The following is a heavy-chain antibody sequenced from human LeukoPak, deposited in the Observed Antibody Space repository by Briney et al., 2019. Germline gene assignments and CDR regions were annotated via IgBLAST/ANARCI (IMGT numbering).Heavy chain of an antibody. D-gene: IGHD5/OR15-5a*01. CDR3: ARDPGSSAFDY. CDR1: GFTFTNYW. CDR2: INQVESVK. J-gene: IGHJ4*02. V-gene: IGHV3-7*01. Sequence: PGGSLGLSCAASGFTFTNYWMTWVRQAPGKGLEFVANINQVESVKNYVDSVKGRFTISRDNAENSLYLQMNSLRVEDTAVYYCARDPGSSAFDYWGQGTLVTVSS.